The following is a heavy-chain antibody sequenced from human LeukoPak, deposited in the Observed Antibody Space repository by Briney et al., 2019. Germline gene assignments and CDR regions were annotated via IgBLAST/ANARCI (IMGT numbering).Heavy chain of an antibody. Sequence: GASVKVSCKSSGYTFINYALHWVRQAPGQRLEWMGWINPNSGGTNYAQKFQGRVTMTRDTSISTAYMELSRLRSDDTAVYYCARDGPSIVATDWGQGTLVTVSS. CDR1: GYTFINYA. V-gene: IGHV1-2*02. CDR3: ARDGPSIVATD. D-gene: IGHD5-12*01. J-gene: IGHJ4*02. CDR2: INPNSGGT.